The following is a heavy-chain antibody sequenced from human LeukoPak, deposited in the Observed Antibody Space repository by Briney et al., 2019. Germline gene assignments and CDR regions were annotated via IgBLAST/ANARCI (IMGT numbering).Heavy chain of an antibody. CDR3: ARDPGGAWFIAAAGFDY. J-gene: IGHJ4*02. CDR1: GYTFTSYG. CDR2: ISAYNGNT. V-gene: IGHV1-18*01. Sequence: ASVKVSCKASGYTFTSYGISWVRQAPGQGLEWMGWISAYNGNTNYAQKLQGRVTMTTDTSTSTAYMELRSLRSDDTAVYYCARDPGGAWFIAAAGFDYWGQGTLVTVSS. D-gene: IGHD6-25*01.